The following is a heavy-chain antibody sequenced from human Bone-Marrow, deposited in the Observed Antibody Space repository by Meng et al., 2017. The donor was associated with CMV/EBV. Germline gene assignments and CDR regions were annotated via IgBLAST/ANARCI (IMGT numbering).Heavy chain of an antibody. V-gene: IGHV1-8*02. Sequence: ASVKVSCKASGYTFTSYDINWVRQATGQGLEWMGWMNPNSGNTGYAQKFQGRVTMTRDTSTSTVYMELSSLRSEDTAVYYCAREGQYGDYGFSYAFDIWGQGTMVTVSS. CDR3: AREGQYGDYGFSYAFDI. D-gene: IGHD4-17*01. CDR1: GYTFTSYD. CDR2: MNPNSGNT. J-gene: IGHJ3*02.